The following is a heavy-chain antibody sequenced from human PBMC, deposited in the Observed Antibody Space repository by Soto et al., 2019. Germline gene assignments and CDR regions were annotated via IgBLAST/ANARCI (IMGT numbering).Heavy chain of an antibody. CDR1: GFTFEDAW. V-gene: IGHV3-15*01. CDR3: NTDWR. CDR2: IKSRSDGGTT. J-gene: IGHJ4*02. Sequence: PGGSPRLSCSASGFTFEDAWMSWVRQAPGKGLEWIGRIKSRSDGGTTDYAGPVKDRFTISRDDSRNTVYLQMNSLKIEDKGVYYCNTDWRWGQGALVTVSS.